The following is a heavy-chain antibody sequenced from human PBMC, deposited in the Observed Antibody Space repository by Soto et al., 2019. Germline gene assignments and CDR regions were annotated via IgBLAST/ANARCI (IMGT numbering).Heavy chain of an antibody. Sequence: QVQLVESGGGVAQPGTSLRLSCAASGFTFSTYGMHWVRQAPGKGLDWVALIWYDGSRTHYAESVKGRFTISRDNSKNTLLLQMNSLRVEDTAVYYCAREQIGVAGSTYDYWGQGTLVTVSS. J-gene: IGHJ4*02. D-gene: IGHD6-19*01. V-gene: IGHV3-33*01. CDR3: AREQIGVAGSTYDY. CDR1: GFTFSTYG. CDR2: IWYDGSRT.